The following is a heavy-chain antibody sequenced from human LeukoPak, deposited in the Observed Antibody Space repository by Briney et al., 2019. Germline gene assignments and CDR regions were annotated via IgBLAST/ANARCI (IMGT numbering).Heavy chain of an antibody. J-gene: IGHJ4*02. V-gene: IGHV3-30*18. D-gene: IGHD1-26*01. CDR3: AKDRWELLLAPGPVDY. CDR2: ISYDGSNK. CDR1: GFTFSSYG. Sequence: GGSLRLSCAASGFTFSSYGMHWVRQAPGKGLEWVALISYDGSNKYYADSVKGRFTISRDNSKNTLYLQTNSLRAEDTAVYYCAKDRWELLLAPGPVDYWGQGTLVTVSS.